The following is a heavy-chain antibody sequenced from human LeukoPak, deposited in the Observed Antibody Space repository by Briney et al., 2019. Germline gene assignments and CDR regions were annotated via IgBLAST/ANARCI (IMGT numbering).Heavy chain of an antibody. V-gene: IGHV3-11*01. CDR1: GFTFSDYY. Sequence: GGSLRLSCAASGFTFSDYYMSWIRRAPGKGLEWVSYISSTDSTIYYADSVKGRFTISRDNTKNSLYLQMNSLRAEDTAVYYCASQIEPYYFDYWGQGTLVTVSS. CDR3: ASQIEPYYFDY. CDR2: ISSTDSTI. D-gene: IGHD1-14*01. J-gene: IGHJ4*02.